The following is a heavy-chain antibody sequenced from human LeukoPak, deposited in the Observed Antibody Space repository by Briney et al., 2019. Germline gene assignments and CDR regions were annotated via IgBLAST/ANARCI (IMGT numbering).Heavy chain of an antibody. D-gene: IGHD5-24*01. J-gene: IGHJ4*02. CDR2: IYSGGST. CDR1: GFTFSDYY. Sequence: GGSLRLSCAASGFTFSDYYMSWVRQAPGKGLEWVSVIYSGGSTYYADSVKGRFTISRDNSKNTLYLQMNSLRAEDTAVYYCARGGDGYNYHYWGQGTLVTVSS. V-gene: IGHV3-53*01. CDR3: ARGGDGYNYHY.